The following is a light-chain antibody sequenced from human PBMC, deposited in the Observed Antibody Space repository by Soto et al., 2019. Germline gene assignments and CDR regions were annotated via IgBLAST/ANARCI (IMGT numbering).Light chain of an antibody. V-gene: IGLV2-14*01. J-gene: IGLJ2*01. CDR3: SSYTFSSPLGV. CDR1: SSDVGGYNY. CDR2: EVS. Sequence: QSALTQPASVSGSPGQSISISCTGTSSDVGGYNYVSWYQQHPGKAPKLMIYEVSNRPSGVSNRFSGSKSGNTASLTISGLQAEDEADYYCSSYTFSSPLGVFGGGTKLTVL.